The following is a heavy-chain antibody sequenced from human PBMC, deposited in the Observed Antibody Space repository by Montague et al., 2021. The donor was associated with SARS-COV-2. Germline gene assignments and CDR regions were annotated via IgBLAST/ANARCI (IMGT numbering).Heavy chain of an antibody. CDR3: ARDIRDYVLREFDF. CDR1: GFTFSNHW. CDR2: IKQDGSEK. J-gene: IGHJ4*02. V-gene: IGHV3-7*03. Sequence: SLRLSCAASGFTFSNHWMSWVRQAPGKGLEWVANIKQDGSEKYYVDSVXGRFTVSRDNAKNSLYLRMSSLRAEDTAVYYCARDIRDYVLREFDFWGQGTLVYVSS. D-gene: IGHD3-16*01.